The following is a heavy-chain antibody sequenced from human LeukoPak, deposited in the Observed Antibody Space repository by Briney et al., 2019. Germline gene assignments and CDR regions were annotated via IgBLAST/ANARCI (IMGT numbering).Heavy chain of an antibody. D-gene: IGHD1-1*01. J-gene: IGHJ4*02. V-gene: IGHV3-21*01. CDR2: ISDDSTYI. CDR1: GFTFASYS. Sequence: PGGSLRLSCAASGFTFASYSMNWVRQAPGKGLEWVSSISDDSTYIYNAGSVKGRFTISRDNAQASLYLQMISLRADDTAVYYCARVSGRLERQSDLDYWGQGTLVIVSS. CDR3: ARVSGRLERQSDLDY.